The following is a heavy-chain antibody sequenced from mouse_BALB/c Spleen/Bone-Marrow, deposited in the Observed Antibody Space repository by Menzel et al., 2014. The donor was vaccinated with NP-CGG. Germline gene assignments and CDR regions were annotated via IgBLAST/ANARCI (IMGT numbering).Heavy chain of an antibody. CDR1: GFDFSRYW. D-gene: IGHD2-10*01. J-gene: IGHJ4*01. V-gene: IGHV4-1*02. CDR2: INPDSSTI. Sequence: VQLKESGGGLVQPGGSLKLSCAASGFDFSRYWMSWVRQAPGKVLEWIGEINPDSSTINYTPSLKDKFIISRDNAKNTLYLQMSKVRSEDTALYYCARAYYGNPYAMDYWGQGTSVTVSS. CDR3: ARAYYGNPYAMDY.